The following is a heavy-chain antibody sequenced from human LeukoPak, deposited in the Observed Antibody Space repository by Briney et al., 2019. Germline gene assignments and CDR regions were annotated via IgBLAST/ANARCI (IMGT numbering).Heavy chain of an antibody. CDR2: IIYNGRAT. CDR3: AKDGLSYDGSEHVYDFDY. Sequence: GGSLRLSCAASGFTFASHAMSWVRQAPGKGPESVSSIIYNGRATFYADSVKGRFTISRDNSQNTLYLQMDSLRAEDTALYYCAKDGLSYDGSEHVYDFDYLGQGTLVTV. V-gene: IGHV3-23*01. D-gene: IGHD3-22*01. J-gene: IGHJ4*02. CDR1: GFTFASHA.